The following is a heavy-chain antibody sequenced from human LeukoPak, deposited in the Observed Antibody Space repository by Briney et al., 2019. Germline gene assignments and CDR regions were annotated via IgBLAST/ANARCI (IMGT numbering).Heavy chain of an antibody. CDR2: INPNSGGT. CDR3: ARAGRYCSGGSCYLFDY. CDR1: GYTFTGYY. J-gene: IGHJ4*02. D-gene: IGHD2-15*01. Sequence: GASVKVSCKASGYTFTGYYMHWVRQAPGQGLEWMGWINPNSGGTNYAQKFQGRVTMTRDTSISTAYMELSRLRSDDTAVYYCARAGRYCSGGSCYLFDYWGQGTLVTVSS. V-gene: IGHV1-2*02.